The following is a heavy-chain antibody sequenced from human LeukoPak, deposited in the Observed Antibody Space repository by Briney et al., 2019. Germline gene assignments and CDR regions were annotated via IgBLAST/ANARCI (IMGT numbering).Heavy chain of an antibody. J-gene: IGHJ4*02. CDR2: IYYSGST. D-gene: IGHD4-17*01. CDR3: ARELPYGDYGRGYFDY. Sequence: PSETLSLTCNVSSGSISGYYWTWLRQPPGKGLEWIGFIYYSGSTNYNPSLKSRVTISVDTSKNQFSLKLSSVTAADTAVYYCARELPYGDYGRGYFDYWGQGTLVTVSS. CDR1: SGSISGYY. V-gene: IGHV4-59*01.